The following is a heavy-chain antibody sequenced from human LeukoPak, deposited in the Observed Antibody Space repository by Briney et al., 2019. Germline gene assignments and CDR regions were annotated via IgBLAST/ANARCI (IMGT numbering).Heavy chain of an antibody. CDR3: ARVIGSYGDSAY. J-gene: IGHJ4*02. CDR1: GFTFSSYS. Sequence: GGSLRLSCAASGFTFSSYSMNWVRQAPGKGLEWLSYISSTSSAIYYAGSPKGRFTISRDNAKNSLYLQMDSLRAEDTAVYYCARVIGSYGDSAYWGQGTLVTVSS. CDR2: ISSTSSAI. V-gene: IGHV3-48*04. D-gene: IGHD3-16*01.